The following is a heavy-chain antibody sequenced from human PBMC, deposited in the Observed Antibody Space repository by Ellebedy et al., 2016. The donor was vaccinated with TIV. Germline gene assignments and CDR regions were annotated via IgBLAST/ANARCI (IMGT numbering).Heavy chain of an antibody. D-gene: IGHD4-17*01. CDR1: GYTFTTYG. Sequence: AASVKVSCKASGYTFTTYGISWVRQAPGQGLEWMGWISAYNGDTKETQNLQGRVTITTDTSTSTAYMELRSLRADDTAVYYCARDLGYGDYNLRYWGQGTLVTVSS. V-gene: IGHV1-18*04. J-gene: IGHJ4*02. CDR3: ARDLGYGDYNLRY. CDR2: ISAYNGDT.